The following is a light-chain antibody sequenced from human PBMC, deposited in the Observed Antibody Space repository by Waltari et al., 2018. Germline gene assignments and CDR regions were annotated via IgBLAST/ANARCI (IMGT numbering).Light chain of an antibody. CDR1: QRVGGT. CDR3: QHYVRLPVT. CDR2: GAS. V-gene: IGKV3-20*01. Sequence: EIVLTQYPGTLSLSPGERATLSCWASQRVGGTLAWYQQKPGEAPRLLIYGASRRATGIPDRFSGSGSGTVFSLSISRLEPEDSAVYYCQHYVRLPVTFGQGTKVEIK. J-gene: IGKJ1*01.